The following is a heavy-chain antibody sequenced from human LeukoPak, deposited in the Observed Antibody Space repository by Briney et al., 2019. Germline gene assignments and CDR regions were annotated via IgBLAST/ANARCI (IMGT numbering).Heavy chain of an antibody. Sequence: SETLSLTCTVSGGSISSYYWSWIRQPPGKGLEWIGYIYYSGSTNYNPSLKSRVTISVDTSKNQFSLKLSSVTAADTAVYYCARGEFAEAVRGAESFWGQGTLVTVSS. V-gene: IGHV4-59*01. CDR2: IYYSGST. CDR1: GGSISSYY. D-gene: IGHD3-10*01. CDR3: ARGEFAEAVRGAESF. J-gene: IGHJ4*02.